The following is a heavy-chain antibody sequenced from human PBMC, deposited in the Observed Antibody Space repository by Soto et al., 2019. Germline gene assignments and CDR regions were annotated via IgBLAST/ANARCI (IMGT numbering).Heavy chain of an antibody. CDR1: GGTFSSYA. CDR3: ARTIWFGESNYGMDV. D-gene: IGHD3-10*01. V-gene: IGHV1-69*13. J-gene: IGHJ6*02. CDR2: IIPIFGTA. Sequence: SSVKVSCKASGGTFSSYAISWVRQAPGQGLEWMGGIIPIFGTANYAQKFQGRVTITADESTSTAYMELSSLRSEDTAVYYCARTIWFGESNYGMDVWGQGTTVTVSS.